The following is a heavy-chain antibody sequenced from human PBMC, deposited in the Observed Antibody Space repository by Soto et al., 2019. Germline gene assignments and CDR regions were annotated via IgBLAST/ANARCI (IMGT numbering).Heavy chain of an antibody. D-gene: IGHD3-10*01. CDR2: IYYSGST. V-gene: IGHV4-59*01. J-gene: IGHJ3*02. CDR3: ARDVLLNGAFDI. Sequence: PSETLSLTCTVSGGSISSYCWSWIRQPPGKGLEWIGYIYYSGSTNYSPSLKSRVTISVDTSKNQFSLKLSSVTAADTAVYYCARDVLLNGAFDIWGQGTMVTVSS. CDR1: GGSISSYC.